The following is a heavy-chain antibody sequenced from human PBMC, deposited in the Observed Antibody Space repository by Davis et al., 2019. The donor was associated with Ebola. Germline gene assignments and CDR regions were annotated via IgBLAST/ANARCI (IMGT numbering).Heavy chain of an antibody. CDR2: IWYDGSNK. CDR1: GFTFSSYG. D-gene: IGHD3-10*01. Sequence: GESLKISCATSGFTFSSYGMHWVRQAPGKGLEWVAVIWYDGSNKYYADSVKGRFTISRDNSKNTLYLQMNSLRAEDTAVYYCARTASGSGSYRVDAFDIWGQGTMVTVSS. V-gene: IGHV3-33*01. J-gene: IGHJ3*02. CDR3: ARTASGSGSYRVDAFDI.